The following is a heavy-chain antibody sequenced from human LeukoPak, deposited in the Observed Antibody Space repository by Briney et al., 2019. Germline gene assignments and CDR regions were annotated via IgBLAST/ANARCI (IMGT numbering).Heavy chain of an antibody. Sequence: GGSPRLSCATSGFTFSAHHMNWVRQAPGKGLEWVSGITASGATTYYADSVKGRFTISRDSSQSTLYLQMNSLRAEDTAVYYCARAEAAGDNRGGYYYFYMDVWGKGTTVTVSS. J-gene: IGHJ6*03. CDR3: ARAEAAGDNRGGYYYFYMDV. CDR2: ITASGATT. D-gene: IGHD6-25*01. V-gene: IGHV3-23*01. CDR1: GFTFSAHH.